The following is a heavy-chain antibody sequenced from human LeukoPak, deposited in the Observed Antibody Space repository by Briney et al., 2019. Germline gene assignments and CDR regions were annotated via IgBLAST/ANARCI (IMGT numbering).Heavy chain of an antibody. CDR1: GGSISSSSYY. CDR2: IYYSGST. D-gene: IGHD1-1*01. CDR3: ASDMQLERRLNY. V-gene: IGHV4-39*07. Sequence: SETLSFTCTVSGGSISSSSYYWGWIRQPPGKGLEWIGSIYYSGSTYYNPSLKSRVTISVDTSKNQFSLKLSSVTAADTAVYYCASDMQLERRLNYWGQGTLVTVSS. J-gene: IGHJ4*02.